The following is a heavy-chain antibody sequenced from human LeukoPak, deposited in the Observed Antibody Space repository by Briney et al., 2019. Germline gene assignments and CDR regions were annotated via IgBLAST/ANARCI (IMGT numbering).Heavy chain of an antibody. V-gene: IGHV3-30*02. CDR2: IRYDGSNK. CDR1: GFTFSSYG. D-gene: IGHD2/OR15-2a*01. J-gene: IGHJ5*02. CDR3: AKDLGFLWFDP. Sequence: GGFLRLSCAASGFTFSSYGMHWVRQAPGKGLEWVAFIRYDGSNKYYADSVKGRFTISRDNSKNTLYLQMNSLRAEDTAVYYCAKDLGFLWFDPWGQGTLVTVSS.